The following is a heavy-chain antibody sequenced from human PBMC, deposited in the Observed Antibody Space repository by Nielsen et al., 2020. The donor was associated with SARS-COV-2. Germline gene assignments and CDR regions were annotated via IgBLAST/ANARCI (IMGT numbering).Heavy chain of an antibody. D-gene: IGHD3-22*01. J-gene: IGHJ4*02. CDR2: ISSSSRTI. CDR1: GFTFSSYS. CDR3: ARGYYYDSSGYYLDYFDY. V-gene: IGHV3-48*02. Sequence: GESLKISCAASGFTFSSYSMNWVRQAPGKGLEWVSFISSSSRTIYYADSVKGRFTISRDNAKNSLYLQMNSLRDEDTAVYYCARGYYYDSSGYYLDYFDYWGQGTLVTVSS.